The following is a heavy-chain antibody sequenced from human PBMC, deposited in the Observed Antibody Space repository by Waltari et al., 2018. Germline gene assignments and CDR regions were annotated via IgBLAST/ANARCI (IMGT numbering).Heavy chain of an antibody. CDR1: GFTFSSYW. Sequence: EVQLVESGGGLVQPGGSLRLSCAASGFTFSSYWMHWVRQAPGKGLVWVSRINTDGSSTSYADSVKGRFTISRDNAKNTLYLQMNSLRAEDTAVYYCARGEITIFGVVTFRYMDVWGKGTTVTVSS. V-gene: IGHV3-74*01. CDR2: INTDGSST. D-gene: IGHD3-3*01. J-gene: IGHJ6*03. CDR3: ARGEITIFGVVTFRYMDV.